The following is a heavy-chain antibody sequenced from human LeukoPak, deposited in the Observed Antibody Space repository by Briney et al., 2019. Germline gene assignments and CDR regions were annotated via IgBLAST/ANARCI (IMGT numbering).Heavy chain of an antibody. D-gene: IGHD2-8*01. CDR3: ASSGYCTNGVCSHPPDFDY. CDR1: GYTLTELS. CDR2: FDPEDGET. Sequence: ASVKVSCKVSGYTLTELSMHWVRQAPGKGLEWMGGFDPEDGETIYAQKFQGRVTMTEDTSTDTAYMELSSLRSEDTAVYYCASSGYCTNGVCSHPPDFDYWGQGTLVTVSS. J-gene: IGHJ4*02. V-gene: IGHV1-24*01.